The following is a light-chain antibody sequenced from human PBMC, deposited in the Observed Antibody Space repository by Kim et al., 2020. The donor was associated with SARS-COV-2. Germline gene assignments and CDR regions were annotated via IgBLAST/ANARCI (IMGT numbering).Light chain of an antibody. Sequence: EIVLTQSPGTLSLSPGERATLSCRASQGVRNSYLAWYQQKPGQAPRLLIYAASSRATGIPDRFSGSGSGTDFTLTISRLEPEDFAVYYCQQYGNSPPYTFGQGTKLEI. V-gene: IGKV3-20*01. CDR3: QQYGNSPPYT. J-gene: IGKJ2*01. CDR2: AAS. CDR1: QGVRNSY.